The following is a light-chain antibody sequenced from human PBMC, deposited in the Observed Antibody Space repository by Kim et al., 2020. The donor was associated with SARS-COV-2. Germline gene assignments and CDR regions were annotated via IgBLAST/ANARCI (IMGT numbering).Light chain of an antibody. CDR3: QKYNSAPLT. J-gene: IGKJ4*01. Sequence: ASLENKVTITSRSGQGITDYLAWYQQKPGKVPKVLIYGASTLQSGVPSRFSGSGFGTDFTLTISSLQPEDVATYYCQKYNSAPLTYGGGTKVDIK. V-gene: IGKV1-27*01. CDR1: QGITDY. CDR2: GAS.